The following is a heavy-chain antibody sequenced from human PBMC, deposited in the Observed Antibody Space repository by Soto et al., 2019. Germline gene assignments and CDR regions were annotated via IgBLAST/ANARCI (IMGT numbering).Heavy chain of an antibody. V-gene: IGHV3-9*01. Sequence: EVQLVESGGGLVQPGRSLRLSCAASGFTFDDYAMHWVRQAPGKGLEWVSGISWNSGSIGYADSVKGRFTISRDNAKKPLYLEKNSLGAEDTGLLYCAKGLGKRGKEYEFYYRGQGTLVNGS. CDR3: AKGLGKRGKEYEFYY. CDR1: GFTFDDYA. J-gene: IGHJ4*02. CDR2: ISWNSGSI. D-gene: IGHD2-2*01.